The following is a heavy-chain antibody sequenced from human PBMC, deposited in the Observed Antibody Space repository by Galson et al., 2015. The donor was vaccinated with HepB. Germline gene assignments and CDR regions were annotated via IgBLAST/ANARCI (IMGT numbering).Heavy chain of an antibody. V-gene: IGHV3-23*01. D-gene: IGHD3-10*02. CDR1: GFTFNKFP. Sequence: SLRLSCAASGFTFNKFPMSWVRQAPGKGLEWVGGISGSGIRTYYSDSVKGRFSLSRDNSTHTMFLQMNSLRGDDTATYYCVKGAYFYTSCYYVIDAFDVWGQGTEVTVSS. J-gene: IGHJ3*01. CDR3: VKGAYFYTSCYYVIDAFDV. CDR2: ISGSGIRT.